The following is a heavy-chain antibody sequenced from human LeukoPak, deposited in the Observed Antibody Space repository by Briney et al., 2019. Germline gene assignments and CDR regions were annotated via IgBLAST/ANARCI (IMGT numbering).Heavy chain of an antibody. D-gene: IGHD6-19*01. V-gene: IGHV3-30*03. CDR1: GFTFSSYG. J-gene: IGHJ5*02. CDR3: ARRGGRIAVAGFYWFDP. CDR2: ISYDGSNK. Sequence: GGSLRLSCAASGFTFSSYGMHWVRQAPGKGLEWVAVISYDGSNKYYADSVKGRFTISRDNAKNSLYLQMNSLRAEDTAVYYCARRGGRIAVAGFYWFDPWGQGTLVTVSS.